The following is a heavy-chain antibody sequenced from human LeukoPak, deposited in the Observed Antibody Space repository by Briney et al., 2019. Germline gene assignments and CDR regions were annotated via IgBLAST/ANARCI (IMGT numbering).Heavy chain of an antibody. CDR3: ARRDCVGDCYSNWFDP. D-gene: IGHD2-21*02. CDR2: MNPRGGST. CDR1: GYTFTNYF. Sequence: GASVKVSCKASGYTFTNYFMHWVRQAAGQGLEWMGMMNPRGGSTGYEQKNQGRITMTTDMSTRTVYMELSSLGPEDTAVYYCARRDCVGDCYSNWFDPWGQGTLATVSS. V-gene: IGHV1-46*01. J-gene: IGHJ5*02.